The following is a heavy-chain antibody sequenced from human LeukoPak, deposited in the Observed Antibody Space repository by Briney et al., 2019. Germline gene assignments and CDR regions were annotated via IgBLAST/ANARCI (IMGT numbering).Heavy chain of an antibody. Sequence: PSETLSLTCTVSGGSISSGGYYWSWIRQHPGKGLEWIGYIYYSGSTYYNPSLKSRVTISVDTSKNQFSLKLSSVTAADTAVYYCARALPEWSYYYYYYYYMDVWGKGTTVTVSS. J-gene: IGHJ6*03. CDR3: ARALPEWSYYYYYYYYMDV. D-gene: IGHD3-3*01. V-gene: IGHV4-31*03. CDR1: GGSISSGGYY. CDR2: IYYSGST.